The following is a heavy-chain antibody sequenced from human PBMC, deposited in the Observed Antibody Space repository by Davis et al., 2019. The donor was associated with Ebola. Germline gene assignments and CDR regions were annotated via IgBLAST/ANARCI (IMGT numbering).Heavy chain of an antibody. V-gene: IGHV4-30-4*01. CDR1: GGSISSYY. CDR2: IYYSGST. CDR3: ARKDYYDTRADI. J-gene: IGHJ4*02. D-gene: IGHD3-22*01. Sequence: LRLSCTVSGGSISSYYWSWIRQPPGKGLEWIGYIYYSGSTDYNPSLKSRLAISVDTSKNQFSLYLSSVTAADTAVYYCARKDYYDTRADIWGQGTLVTVSS.